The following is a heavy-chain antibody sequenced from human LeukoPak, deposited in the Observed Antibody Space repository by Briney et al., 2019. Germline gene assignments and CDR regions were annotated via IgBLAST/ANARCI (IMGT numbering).Heavy chain of an antibody. CDR3: ASMGWREIFDY. D-gene: IGHD1-26*01. V-gene: IGHV4-59*08. Sequence: PSETLSLTCTVSGGSISSYYWSWIRQPPGKGLEWIGYIYYSGSTNYNPSLKSRVTISVDTSKNQFSLKLSSVTAADTAVYYCASMGWREIFDYWGQGTLVTVSS. CDR2: IYYSGST. CDR1: GGSISSYY. J-gene: IGHJ4*02.